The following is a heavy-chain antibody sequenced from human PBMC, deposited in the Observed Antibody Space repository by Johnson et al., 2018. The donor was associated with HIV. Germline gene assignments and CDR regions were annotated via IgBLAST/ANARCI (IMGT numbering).Heavy chain of an antibody. V-gene: IGHV3-20*04. CDR1: GFTFVDYG. D-gene: IGHD2-15*01. Sequence: VTLVESGGGLVQPGGSLRLSCAASGFTFVDYGMSWVRQAPGKGLEWVSGINWNGGSTGYADSVKGRFTISRDNAKNSLYLQRNSLRAEDTALYYCARALRVVVVAATFDAFDIWGQGTMVTVSS. J-gene: IGHJ3*02. CDR2: INWNGGST. CDR3: ARALRVVVVAATFDAFDI.